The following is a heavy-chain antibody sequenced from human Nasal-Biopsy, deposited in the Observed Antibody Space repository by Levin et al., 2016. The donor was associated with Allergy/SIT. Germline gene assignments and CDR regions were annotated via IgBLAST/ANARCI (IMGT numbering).Heavy chain of an antibody. D-gene: IGHD4-11*01. V-gene: IGHV4-4*02. Sequence: GSLRLSCAVSGISINSDNWWSWVRQPPGKGLEWIGDIYHSGSTNYNPSLKSRVTISVDKSQNQFSLKLTSVTAADTAVYYCVRAHDYRSRNHLDYWGQGIQVIVSS. CDR2: IYHSGST. J-gene: IGHJ4*02. CDR3: VRAHDYRSRNHLDY. CDR1: GISINSDNW.